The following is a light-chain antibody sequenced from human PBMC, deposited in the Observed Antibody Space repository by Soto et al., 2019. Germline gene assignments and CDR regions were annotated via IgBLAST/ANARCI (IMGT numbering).Light chain of an antibody. CDR3: SSYTSSSTPV. CDR2: DVS. J-gene: IGLJ1*01. V-gene: IGLV2-14*01. CDR1: SSDVGGYNY. Sequence: QSVLTQPASVSGSPGQSITICCTGTSSDVGGYNYVSWYQQHPGKAPKLMIYDVSNRPSGVSNRFSGSKSGNTASLTISGLQAEDEADHYCSSYTSSSTPVFGTGTKLTVL.